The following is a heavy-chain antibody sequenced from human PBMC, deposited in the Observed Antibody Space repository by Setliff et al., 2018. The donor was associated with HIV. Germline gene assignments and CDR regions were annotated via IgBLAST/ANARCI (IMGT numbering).Heavy chain of an antibody. CDR3: ARDYGPTTLDAFDI. CDR2: ISTYSDET. CDR1: GDTFNNCA. V-gene: IGHV1-18*01. Sequence: ASVKVSCKASGDTFNNCAVTWVRQAPGQGLEWMGWISTYSDETSYAQKLQGRVTMTTDTSTSTAYMELSSLRSDDTAVYYCARDYGPTTLDAFDIWGQGTMVTVSS. J-gene: IGHJ3*02. D-gene: IGHD1-7*01.